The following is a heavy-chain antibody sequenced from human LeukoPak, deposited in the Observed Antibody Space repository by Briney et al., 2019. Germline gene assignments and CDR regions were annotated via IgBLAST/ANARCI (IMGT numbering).Heavy chain of an antibody. CDR2: IIQSGST. V-gene: IGHV4-34*12. Sequence: SDPLSHTYAVYGRHLSGLYWIWIRQPPGKGLEWIGEIIQSGSTPYNPSLKSRFPISVDTSKTWFFLKKSFVTLAELNVYYCARETPYVSGSYRFDYWGQGILVTVSS. D-gene: IGHD3-10*01. CDR1: GRHLSGLY. J-gene: IGHJ4*02. CDR3: ARETPYVSGSYRFDY.